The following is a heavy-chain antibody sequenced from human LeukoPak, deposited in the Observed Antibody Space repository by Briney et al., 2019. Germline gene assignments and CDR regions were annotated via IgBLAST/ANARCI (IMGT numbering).Heavy chain of an antibody. V-gene: IGHV4-59*01. CDR3: ARIYYYGDYNWFDP. J-gene: IGHJ5*02. CDR2: IYYSGST. D-gene: IGHD4-17*01. Sequence: PSETLSLTCTVSGGSISSYYWSWIRQPPGKGLEWIGYIYYSGSTNYNPSLKSRVTISVDTSKNQFSLKLSSVTAADTAVYYCARIYYYGDYNWFDPWGQGTLVTVSS. CDR1: GGSISSYY.